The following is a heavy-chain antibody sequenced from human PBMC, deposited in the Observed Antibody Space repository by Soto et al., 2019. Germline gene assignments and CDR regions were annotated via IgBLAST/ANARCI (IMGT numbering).Heavy chain of an antibody. CDR3: AKDQGGYMVSGMDV. J-gene: IGHJ6*02. CDR1: GYTFTGYY. D-gene: IGHD2-2*02. V-gene: IGHV1-2*02. CDR2: INPNSGAT. Sequence: ASVKVSCKASGYTFTGYYMHWLRQAPGHGLEWMGWINPNSGATNYAHNFQGRVTMTRDTSIRAAYMELSRLSSDDTAVYYCAKDQGGYMVSGMDVWGQGTTVTVSS.